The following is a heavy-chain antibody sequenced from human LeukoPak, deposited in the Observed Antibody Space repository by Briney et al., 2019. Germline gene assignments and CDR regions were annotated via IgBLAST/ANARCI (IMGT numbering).Heavy chain of an antibody. CDR2: ISSSGHNT. CDR1: GFTFSSYS. V-gene: IGHV3-23*01. Sequence: GGSLRLSCAASGFTFSSYSMNWVRQAPGKGLEWVSAISSSGHNTYYADSVQGRFTISRDNSKNTLYLQMNSLRAEDTALYYCAKEGYYDSSGYSHYYYYYMDVWGKGTTVTISS. CDR3: AKEGYYDSSGYSHYYYYYMDV. D-gene: IGHD3-22*01. J-gene: IGHJ6*03.